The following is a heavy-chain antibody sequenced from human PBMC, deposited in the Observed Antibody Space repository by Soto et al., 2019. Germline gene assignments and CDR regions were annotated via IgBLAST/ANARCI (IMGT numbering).Heavy chain of an antibody. Sequence: ASVKVSCKASGYTFTSYDINWVRQATGQGLEWMGWMNPNSGNTGYAQKFQGRVTMTRNTSISTAYIELSSLRSEDTVVYYCARKRSKVHYFAVDVWGQGTTVTVSS. D-gene: IGHD1-26*01. CDR3: ARKRSKVHYFAVDV. V-gene: IGHV1-8*01. CDR2: MNPNSGNT. CDR1: GYTFTSYD. J-gene: IGHJ6*02.